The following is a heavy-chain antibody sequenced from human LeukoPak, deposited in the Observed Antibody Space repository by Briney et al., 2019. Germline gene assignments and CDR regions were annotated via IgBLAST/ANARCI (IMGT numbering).Heavy chain of an antibody. D-gene: IGHD5-12*01. CDR3: AREYSGVFDY. Sequence: TGGSLRLSCSGSGFTFSSYAMHWVRQAPGKGLEYVSATGSNGGSTYYADSVKGRFTISRDNAKNSLYLQMNSLRAEDTAVYYCAREYSGVFDYWGQGALVTVSS. CDR2: TGSNGGST. CDR1: GFTFSSYA. J-gene: IGHJ4*02. V-gene: IGHV3-64*04.